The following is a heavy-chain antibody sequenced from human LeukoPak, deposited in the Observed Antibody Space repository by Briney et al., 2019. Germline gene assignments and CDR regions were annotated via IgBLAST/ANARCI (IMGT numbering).Heavy chain of an antibody. CDR2: IYYSGST. D-gene: IGHD3-22*01. CDR3: ARSYYYDYRQIDY. J-gene: IGHJ4*02. Sequence: SETLSLTCTVSGDSISASSYYWGWLRQPPGKGLEWLGSIYYSGSTYYNPSLKSRVTISVDTSKNQFSLNLYSVTAADTAVFYCARSYYYDYRQIDYWGQGTLVTVSS. V-gene: IGHV4-39*01. CDR1: GDSISASSYY.